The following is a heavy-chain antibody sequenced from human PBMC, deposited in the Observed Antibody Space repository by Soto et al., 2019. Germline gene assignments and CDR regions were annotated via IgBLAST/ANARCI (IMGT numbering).Heavy chain of an antibody. CDR3: ARSDDSTSYPLDL. V-gene: IGHV1-58*01. D-gene: IGHD4-4*01. CDR1: GFTLTSSA. J-gene: IGHJ5*02. CDR2: XVVGXGXT. Sequence: ASVKVSCKASGFTLTSSAVQLVRQARGQRLEXIGXXVVGXGXTXXAXXXQDRVTMTRDASISTAYMEVTSLRHGDTAVYFCARSDDSTSYPLDLWGPGTPVTVS.